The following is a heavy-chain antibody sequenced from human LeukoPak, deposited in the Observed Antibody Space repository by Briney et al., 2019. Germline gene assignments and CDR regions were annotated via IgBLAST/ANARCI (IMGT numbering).Heavy chain of an antibody. CDR3: ARDESYYDSSGYPT. CDR2: IYYSGST. V-gene: IGHV4-39*07. J-gene: IGHJ5*02. D-gene: IGHD3-22*01. CDR1: GGSISSSSYY. Sequence: IPSETLSLTCTVSGGSISSSSYYWGWIRQPPGKGLEWIGSIYYSGSTYYNPSLKSRVTISADTSKNQFSLKLSSVTAADTAVYYCARDESYYDSSGYPTWGQGTLVTVSS.